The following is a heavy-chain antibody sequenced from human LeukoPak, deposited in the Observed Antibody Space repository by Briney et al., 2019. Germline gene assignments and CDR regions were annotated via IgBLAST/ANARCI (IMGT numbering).Heavy chain of an antibody. CDR3: AREVFGELLGMDY. J-gene: IGHJ4*02. D-gene: IGHD1-26*01. V-gene: IGHV3-48*03. CDR2: ISSSGSTI. Sequence: GGSLRLSCAASGFTFSSYEMNWVRQAPGKGLEWVSYISSSGSTIYYADSVKGRFTISRDNAKNSLYQQMNSLRAEDTAVYYCAREVFGELLGMDYWGQGTLVTVSS. CDR1: GFTFSSYE.